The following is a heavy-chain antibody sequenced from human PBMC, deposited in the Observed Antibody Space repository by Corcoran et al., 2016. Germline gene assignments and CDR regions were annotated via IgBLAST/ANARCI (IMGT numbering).Heavy chain of an antibody. CDR3: ASGGYCSSTSCYTYYGMDV. CDR2: ISSSSSYI. D-gene: IGHD2-2*02. CDR1: GFTFSSYS. Sequence: EVQLVESGGGLVKPGGSLRLSCAASGFTFSSYSMNWVRQAPGKGLEWVSSISSSSSYIYYADSVKGRFTISRDNAKNSRYLQMNSLRAEETAVYYCASGGYCSSTSCYTYYGMDVWGQGTTVTVSS. J-gene: IGHJ6*02. V-gene: IGHV3-21*01.